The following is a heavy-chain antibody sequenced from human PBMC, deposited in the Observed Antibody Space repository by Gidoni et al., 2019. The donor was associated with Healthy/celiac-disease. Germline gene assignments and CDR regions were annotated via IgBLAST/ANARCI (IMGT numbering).Heavy chain of an antibody. CDR1: GFPFSSYG. CDR3: ARLEGSYSFGDY. V-gene: IGHV3-33*01. CDR2: IWYDGSNK. J-gene: IGHJ4*02. Sequence: QVQLVASGGGVVQPGRALRLSCAASGFPFSSYGMHWVRQAPGKGLEWVAVIWYDGSNKYYAYSVKGRFTISRDNSKNTLYLQMNSLRAEDTAVYYCARLEGSYSFGDYWCQGTLVTVSS. D-gene: IGHD1-26*01.